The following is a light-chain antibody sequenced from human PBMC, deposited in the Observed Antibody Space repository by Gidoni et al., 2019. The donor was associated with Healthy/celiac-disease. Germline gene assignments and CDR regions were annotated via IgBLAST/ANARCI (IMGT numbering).Light chain of an antibody. Sequence: EIVMTRTPATLSVSPGERATLSCRASQSVSSNLAWYRQKPGQAPRLLIYVASTRATGIPARFSGSGSGTEFTLTFSSLQSEDFAVYYCQQYNNWPPLTFAGGTKVEIK. CDR3: QQYNNWPPLT. V-gene: IGKV3-15*01. CDR1: QSVSSN. CDR2: VAS. J-gene: IGKJ4*01.